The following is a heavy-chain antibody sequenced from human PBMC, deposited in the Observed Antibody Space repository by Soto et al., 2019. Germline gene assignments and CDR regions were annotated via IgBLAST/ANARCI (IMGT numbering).Heavy chain of an antibody. D-gene: IGHD1-1*01. CDR2: IWADGNNR. J-gene: IGHJ4*02. Sequence: QVQLVESGGGVVQPGRSLRLSCAASGFMFSNHGMHWVRQAPGKGLEWVAVIWADGNNRYYADSVKGRFTSSRDNSKNTVYRQMNSLRAEDTAVYYCVRGDNWNDEASDYWGQGTLVTVSS. V-gene: IGHV3-33*01. CDR3: VRGDNWNDEASDY. CDR1: GFMFSNHG.